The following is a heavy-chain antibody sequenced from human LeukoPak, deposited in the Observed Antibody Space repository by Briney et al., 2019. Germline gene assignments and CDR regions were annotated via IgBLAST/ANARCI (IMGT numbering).Heavy chain of an antibody. Sequence: GGSLRLSCAASGFTFSSYWMSWVRQAPGKGLEWVANIKQDGSVKYYVDSVKGRFTISRDNAKNSLYLQMNSLRAEDTAVYYCARGRRNWNQWVGFDYWGQGTLVTVSS. V-gene: IGHV3-7*03. CDR2: IKQDGSVK. CDR1: GFTFSSYW. CDR3: ARGRRNWNQWVGFDY. J-gene: IGHJ4*02. D-gene: IGHD1-1*01.